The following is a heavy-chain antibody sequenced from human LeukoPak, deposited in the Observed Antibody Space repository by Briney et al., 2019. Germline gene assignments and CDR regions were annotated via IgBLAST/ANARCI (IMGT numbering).Heavy chain of an antibody. CDR2: IYYSGST. CDR1: GGSISSYY. V-gene: IGHV4-59*01. D-gene: IGHD6-6*01. CDR3: SSWTFPRGAFDI. Sequence: SETLSLTCTVSGGSISSYYWSWVRQPPGQGLEWIGYIYYSGSTNYNPSLKSRVTISVHTSKNQFSLKLSSVTAADTAVYYCSSWTFPRGAFDIWGQRTMVTVSS. J-gene: IGHJ3*02.